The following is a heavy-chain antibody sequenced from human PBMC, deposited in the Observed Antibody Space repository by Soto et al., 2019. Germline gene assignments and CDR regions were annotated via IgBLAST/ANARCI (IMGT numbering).Heavy chain of an antibody. J-gene: IGHJ5*02. D-gene: IGHD3-22*01. V-gene: IGHV3-30-3*01. Sequence: GGSLRLSCAASGFTFSSYAMHWVRQAPGKGLEWVAVISYDGSNKYYADSVKGRFTISRDNSKNTLYLQMNSPRAEDTAVYYCARGTERITMIVGSWGQGTLVTVSS. CDR2: ISYDGSNK. CDR3: ARGTERITMIVGS. CDR1: GFTFSSYA.